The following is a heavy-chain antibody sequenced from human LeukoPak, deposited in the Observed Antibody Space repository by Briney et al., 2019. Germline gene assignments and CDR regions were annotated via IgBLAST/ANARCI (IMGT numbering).Heavy chain of an antibody. D-gene: IGHD4/OR15-4a*01. Sequence: ASVKVSCKASGYTFTSYYIHWVRQAPGQGLEWMGIINPSGGSTTYAQKFQGRVTMTRDRSTRTVHMELSSLRSEDTAVYYCGRGGESDYFDPWGQGTLVTVSS. V-gene: IGHV1-46*03. J-gene: IGHJ5*02. CDR2: INPSGGST. CDR3: GRGGESDYFDP. CDR1: GYTFTSYY.